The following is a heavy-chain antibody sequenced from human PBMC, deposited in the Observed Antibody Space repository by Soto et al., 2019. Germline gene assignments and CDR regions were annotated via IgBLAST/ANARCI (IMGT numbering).Heavy chain of an antibody. CDR2: IYYSGST. CDR1: GGSISRYY. J-gene: IGHJ4*02. CDR3: AREGLTGYQRSGFDS. D-gene: IGHD3-9*01. Sequence: PSETLSLTCTVAGGSISRYYWSWIRQPPGKGLEWIGYIYYSGSTNYNPSLKSRVTISVDTSKNQFSLKLSSVTAADTAVYYCAREGLTGYQRSGFDSGGKGTLATVPS. V-gene: IGHV4-59*01.